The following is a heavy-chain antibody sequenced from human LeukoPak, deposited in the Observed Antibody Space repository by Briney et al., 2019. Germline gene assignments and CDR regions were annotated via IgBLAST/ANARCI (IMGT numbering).Heavy chain of an antibody. D-gene: IGHD2-21*02. CDR3: ARAVVGVTYFDY. V-gene: IGHV4-31*03. CDR1: GGSINSGGYY. Sequence: SETLSLTCTVSGGSINSGGYYWSWIRQHPGKGLEWIGYIYYSGSTYYNPSLKSRVTISVDTSKNQFSLKLSSVTAADTAVYYCARAVVGVTYFDYWGQGALVTVSS. CDR2: IYYSGST. J-gene: IGHJ4*02.